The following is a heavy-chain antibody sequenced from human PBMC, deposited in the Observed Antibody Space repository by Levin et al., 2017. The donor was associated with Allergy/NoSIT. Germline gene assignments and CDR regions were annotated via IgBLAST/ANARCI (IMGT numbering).Heavy chain of an antibody. D-gene: IGHD4-23*01. Sequence: SQTLSLTCTVSGDSINNYFWSWIRQPAGKGLEWIGRIYTSGVTDYNPSLKSRVTLSLDMPGNQFSLKVNSVTAADTGVYFCGRETCGNSGIGAGYWIDYWGQGTPVTVSS. CDR3: GRETCGNSGIGAGYWIDY. CDR2: IYTSGVT. CDR1: GDSINNYF. V-gene: IGHV4-4*07. J-gene: IGHJ4*02.